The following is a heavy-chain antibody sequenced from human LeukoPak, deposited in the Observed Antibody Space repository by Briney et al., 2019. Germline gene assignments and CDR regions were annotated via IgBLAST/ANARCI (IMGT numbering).Heavy chain of an antibody. CDR2: ISSSSSYV. Sequence: PGGSLRLSCAASGFTFSSYSMNWVRQAPGKGLEWVSSISSSSSYVYYADSVKGRFTISRDNAKNSLYPQMNSLRAEDTAVYYCARGPSGVGQEYYFDYWGQGTLVTVSS. V-gene: IGHV3-21*01. CDR1: GFTFSSYS. CDR3: ARGPSGVGQEYYFDY. J-gene: IGHJ4*02. D-gene: IGHD7-27*01.